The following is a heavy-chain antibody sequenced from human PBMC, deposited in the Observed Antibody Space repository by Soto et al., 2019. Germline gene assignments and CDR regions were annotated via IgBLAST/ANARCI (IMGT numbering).Heavy chain of an antibody. CDR3: AKDSWYFDL. Sequence: GGSLGLSCEASGFVFTNFWMHWVRHVPGKGLVWVARIDTSGHSTNYAESVKGRFTISRDNAKNTVSLQMNSLRVEDTGVYYCAKDSWYFDLWSQGSQVTVSS. CDR1: GFVFTNFW. CDR2: IDTSGHST. J-gene: IGHJ4*02. V-gene: IGHV3-74*01. D-gene: IGHD6-13*01.